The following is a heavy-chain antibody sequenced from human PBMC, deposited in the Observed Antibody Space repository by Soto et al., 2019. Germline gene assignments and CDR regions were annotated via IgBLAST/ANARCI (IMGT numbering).Heavy chain of an antibody. Sequence: QVQLGQSGAEVKKPGSSVKVSCKASGGTFSSSAISWVRQAPGQGLEWMGGIIPIFGTANYAQTVQGRVTITEDESTSPAYMALSSLRSESTAVSYCASDHCRGGSGDSYYGMAVWGKGTTFTVAS. D-gene: IGHD2-15*01. CDR3: ASDHCRGGSGDSYYGMAV. V-gene: IGHV1-69*12. J-gene: IGHJ6*04. CDR1: GGTFSSSA. CDR2: IIPIFGTA.